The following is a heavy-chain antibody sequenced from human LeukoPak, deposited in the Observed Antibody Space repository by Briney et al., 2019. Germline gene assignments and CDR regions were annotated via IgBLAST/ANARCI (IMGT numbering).Heavy chain of an antibody. V-gene: IGHV3-48*01. CDR3: ARDSSDIVVVPAAMSDAFDI. J-gene: IGHJ3*02. Sequence: GGSLRLSCAASGFTFSSYSMNWVRQAPGKGLEWVSYISSSISTIYYAYSVKGRFTISRDNAKNSLYLQMNSLRAEDTAVYYCARDSSDIVVVPAAMSDAFDIWGQGTMVTVSS. CDR2: ISSSISTI. D-gene: IGHD2-2*01. CDR1: GFTFSSYS.